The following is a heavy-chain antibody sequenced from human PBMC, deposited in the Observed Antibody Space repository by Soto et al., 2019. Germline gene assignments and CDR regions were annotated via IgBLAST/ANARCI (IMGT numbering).Heavy chain of an antibody. CDR1: GYSVTSYW. Sequence: GESLKISCKGSGYSVTSYWMSWVRQMPGKGLEWMGRIDPSDSYINYSPSFQGHVTISGDKSISTAYLQWSSLKASDTAMYYCARQIGELPSAFDIWGQGTMVTVSS. CDR3: ARQIGELPSAFDI. CDR2: IDPSDSYI. J-gene: IGHJ3*02. V-gene: IGHV5-10-1*01. D-gene: IGHD3-10*01.